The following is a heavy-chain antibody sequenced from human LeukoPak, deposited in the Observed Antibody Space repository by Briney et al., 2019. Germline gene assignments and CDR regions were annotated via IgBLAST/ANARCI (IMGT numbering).Heavy chain of an antibody. D-gene: IGHD1-26*01. V-gene: IGHV3-48*03. CDR2: ISSSGSTI. CDR1: GFTFSSYE. CDR3: TKRVKYGGTWDHFAD. J-gene: IGHJ4*02. Sequence: PGGSLRLSCAASGFTFSSYEMNWVRQAPGKGLEWDSYISSSGSTIYYADSVKGRFTISRDNAKNSLYLQMNSLRVEDTALYYCTKRVKYGGTWDHFADWGQGTLVTVSS.